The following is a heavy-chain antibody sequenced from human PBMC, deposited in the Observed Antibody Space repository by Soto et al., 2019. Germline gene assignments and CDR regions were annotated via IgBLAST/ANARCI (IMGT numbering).Heavy chain of an antibody. V-gene: IGHV3-7*01. D-gene: IGHD6-6*01. Sequence: EVQLVESGGGLVQPGGSLRLSCAASGFTFSSYWMSWFRQAPGKGLECVANIKQDGSEENYVDSVKGRFTISRDNAKNALYLQMNSLRVEDTALYYCAREIAARLWGKGTTVTVSS. CDR3: AREIAARL. CDR2: IKQDGSEE. CDR1: GFTFSSYW. J-gene: IGHJ6*04.